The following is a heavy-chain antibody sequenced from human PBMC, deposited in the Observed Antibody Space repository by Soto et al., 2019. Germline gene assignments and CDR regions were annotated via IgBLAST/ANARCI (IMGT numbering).Heavy chain of an antibody. CDR3: ARGQDIVLVPAAMGGYYYYGMDV. V-gene: IGHV1-69*12. CDR1: GGTFSSYA. D-gene: IGHD2-2*01. Sequence: QVQLVQSGAEVKKPGSSVKVSCKASGGTFSSYAISWVRQAPGQGLEWMGGIIPIFGTANYAQKFQGRVTITADESTSTAYMELSSRRSEDTAVYYCARGQDIVLVPAAMGGYYYYGMDVWGQGTTVTVSS. J-gene: IGHJ6*02. CDR2: IIPIFGTA.